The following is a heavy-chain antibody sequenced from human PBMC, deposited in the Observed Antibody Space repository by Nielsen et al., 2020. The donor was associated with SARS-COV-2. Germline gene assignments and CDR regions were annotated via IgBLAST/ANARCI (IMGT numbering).Heavy chain of an antibody. CDR2: ISGSGGST. Sequence: GESLKISCAASGFTFSSYAMSWVRQAPGKGLEWVSAISGSGGSTYYADSVKGRFTISRDNAKNSLYLQMNSLRAEDTAVYYCARDPIAAAGTVWGQGTLVTVSS. V-gene: IGHV3-23*01. D-gene: IGHD6-13*01. J-gene: IGHJ4*02. CDR3: ARDPIAAAGTV. CDR1: GFTFSSYA.